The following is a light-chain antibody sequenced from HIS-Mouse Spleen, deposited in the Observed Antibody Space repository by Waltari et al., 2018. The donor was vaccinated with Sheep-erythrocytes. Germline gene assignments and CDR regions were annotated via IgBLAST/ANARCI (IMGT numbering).Light chain of an antibody. CDR2: GNS. Sequence: QSVLTQPPSVSGAPGQRVTISCTGSSSNIGAGYDVHWYQQLPGTAPNLLIYGNSKRPPGVPDRFSGSKSCPSASLAITGLQAEDEADYYCQSYDSSLSGVVFGGGTKLTVL. V-gene: IGLV1-40*01. J-gene: IGLJ2*01. CDR1: SSNIGAGYD. CDR3: QSYDSSLSGVV.